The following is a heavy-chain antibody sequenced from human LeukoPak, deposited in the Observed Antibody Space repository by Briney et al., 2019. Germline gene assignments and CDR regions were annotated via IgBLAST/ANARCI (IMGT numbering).Heavy chain of an antibody. CDR3: AGTMESGSFTTFDY. Sequence: PGGSLRLSCAASGFTFSSYAMSWVRQAPGKGLEWVSAISGSGGSTYYADSVKGRFSISRDNSKNTLYLQMNSLRAEDTAVYYCAGTMESGSFTTFDYWGQGTLITVSS. J-gene: IGHJ4*02. CDR2: ISGSGGST. V-gene: IGHV3-23*01. CDR1: GFTFSSYA. D-gene: IGHD1-26*01.